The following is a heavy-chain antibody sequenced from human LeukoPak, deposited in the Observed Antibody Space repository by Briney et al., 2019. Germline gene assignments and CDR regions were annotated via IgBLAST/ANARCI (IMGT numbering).Heavy chain of an antibody. CDR2: ISWNSGSI. Sequence: PGGSLRLSCAASGFTFDDYAMHWVRQAPGKGLEWVSGISWNSGSIGYADSVKGRFTISRDNAKNSLYLQMNSLRAEDTALYYCAKDIAAAGTPNWFDPWGQGTLVTVSS. D-gene: IGHD6-13*01. CDR1: GFTFDDYA. CDR3: AKDIAAAGTPNWFDP. V-gene: IGHV3-9*01. J-gene: IGHJ5*02.